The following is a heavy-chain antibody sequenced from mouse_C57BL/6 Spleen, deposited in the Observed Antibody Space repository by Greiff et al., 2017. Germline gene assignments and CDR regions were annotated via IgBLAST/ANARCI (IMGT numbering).Heavy chain of an antibody. Sequence: VQLQQPGAELVRPGTSVKLSCKASGYTFTSYWMHWVKQRPGQGLEWIGVIDPSDSYTNYNQKFKGKATLTVDTSSSTAYMQLSSLTSEDSAVYYCARKADYSNYGLLVDYWGQGTTLTVSS. CDR1: GYTFTSYW. CDR2: IDPSDSYT. J-gene: IGHJ2*01. CDR3: ARKADYSNYGLLVDY. D-gene: IGHD2-5*01. V-gene: IGHV1-59*01.